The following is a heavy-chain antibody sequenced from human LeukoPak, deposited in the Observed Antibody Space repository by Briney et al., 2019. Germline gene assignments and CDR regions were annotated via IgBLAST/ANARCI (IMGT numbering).Heavy chain of an antibody. D-gene: IGHD3-9*01. J-gene: IGHJ4*02. Sequence: GVLRLSCAASGFTFSNYGMHWVRQAPGKGLEWVAVISYDGRNKYYAGSVKDRFTISRDNSKNTLYLQMNSLRADDAALYYCAKDSSRYFDWLSFTDFGLDYWGQGTLVTVSS. CDR2: ISYDGRNK. V-gene: IGHV3-30*18. CDR3: AKDSSRYFDWLSFTDFGLDY. CDR1: GFTFSNYG.